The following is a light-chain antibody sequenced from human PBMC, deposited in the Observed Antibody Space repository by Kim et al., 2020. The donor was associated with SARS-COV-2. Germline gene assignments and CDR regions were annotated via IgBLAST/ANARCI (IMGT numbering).Light chain of an antibody. J-gene: IGLJ3*02. CDR3: QYYDSDGWV. CDR1: SGSIASKY. CDR2: EDN. Sequence: GQTVTVHWTCSSGSIASKYVQWYQQRPGKAPTTVIYEDNQRPSGVPDRFSASIDSTSTSASLTISGLKTEDEADYYCQYYDSDGWVFGGGTKLTVL. V-gene: IGLV6-57*02.